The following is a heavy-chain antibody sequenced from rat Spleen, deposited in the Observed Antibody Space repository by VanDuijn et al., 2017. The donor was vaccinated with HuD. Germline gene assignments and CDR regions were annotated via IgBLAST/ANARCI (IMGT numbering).Heavy chain of an antibody. J-gene: IGHJ1*01. D-gene: IGHD4-1*01. Sequence: EVQLVESDGGLVQPGRSLKLSCAASGFTFSDYYMAWVRQAPTKGLEWVATITNTGGSIYYPDSVKGRVTSSRDNSRNTLDLQMGSLRSEETATYYCVRFYNTNGYWYFDLWGPGTMVTVSS. CDR1: GFTFSDYY. CDR2: ITNTGGSI. CDR3: VRFYNTNGYWYFDL. V-gene: IGHV5-29*01.